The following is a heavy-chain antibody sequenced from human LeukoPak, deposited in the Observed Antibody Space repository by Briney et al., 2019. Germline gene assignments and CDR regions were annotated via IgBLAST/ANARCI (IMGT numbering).Heavy chain of an antibody. CDR1: GGTFTTYT. D-gene: IGHD5-12*01. V-gene: IGHV1-8*02. Sequence: ASVKVSCKASGGTFTTYTISWVRQAPGQGLEWMGWMNPNSGNTGYAQKFQGRVTMTRNTSISTAYMELSSLRSEDTAVYYCARLSLRRGYDAFDIWGQGTMVTVSS. CDR3: ARLSLRRGYDAFDI. J-gene: IGHJ3*02. CDR2: MNPNSGNT.